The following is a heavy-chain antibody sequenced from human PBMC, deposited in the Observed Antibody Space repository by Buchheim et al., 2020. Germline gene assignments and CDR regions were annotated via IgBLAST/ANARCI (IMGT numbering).Heavy chain of an antibody. Sequence: EVQLLESGGGLVQPGGSLRLSCAASGFTFSNYIMSWVRQAPGKGLEWVSAMSGVGGTTYYADSVKGRFTISRDNSTNTLYLQMNSLRAEDTAEYYCAKAVNNSWYVFDYWGQGAL. CDR2: MSGVGGTT. J-gene: IGHJ4*02. D-gene: IGHD6-13*01. V-gene: IGHV3-23*01. CDR1: GFTFSNYI. CDR3: AKAVNNSWYVFDY.